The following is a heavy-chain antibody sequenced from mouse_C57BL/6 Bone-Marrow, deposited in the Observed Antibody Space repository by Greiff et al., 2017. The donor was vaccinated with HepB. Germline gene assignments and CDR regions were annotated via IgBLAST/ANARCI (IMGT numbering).Heavy chain of an antibody. J-gene: IGHJ2*01. V-gene: IGHV1-64*01. CDR1: GYTFTSYW. Sequence: QVQLQQPGAELVKPGASVKLSCKASGYTFTSYWMHWVKQRPGQGLEWIGMIHPNSGSTNYNEKFKGKATFTADTSPNTAYMQLSSLTTEDSAIYYCARYLPYFDYWGQGTTLTVSS. CDR3: ARYLPYFDY. D-gene: IGHD2-1*01. CDR2: IHPNSGST.